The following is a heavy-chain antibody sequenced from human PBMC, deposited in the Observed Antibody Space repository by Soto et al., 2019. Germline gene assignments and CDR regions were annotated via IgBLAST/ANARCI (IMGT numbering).Heavy chain of an antibody. J-gene: IGHJ4*02. CDR1: GFTISTYA. D-gene: IGHD3-10*01. CDR2: ISGSGST. Sequence: ELQLLDSGGGLVQHGGSLRLSCAASGFTISTYAMTWVRQAPGKGLAWLSSISGSGSTYYADSVKGRFTISRDNSKNTLYLQMNSLRAEDTAVYYCAKVISTSGSSLWGRGTLVTVSS. V-gene: IGHV3-23*01. CDR3: AKVISTSGSSL.